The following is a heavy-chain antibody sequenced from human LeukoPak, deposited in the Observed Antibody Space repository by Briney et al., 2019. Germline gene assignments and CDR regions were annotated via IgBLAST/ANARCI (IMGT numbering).Heavy chain of an antibody. CDR3: ARDSLRVTYYDILTGYFDYYYMDV. Sequence: SETLSLTCTVSGGSISSYYWSWIRQPAGKGLEWIGRIYTSGSTNYNPSLKSRVTMSVDTSKNQFSLKLSSVTAADTAVYYCARDSLRVTYYDILTGYFDYYYMDVWGKGTTVTVSS. J-gene: IGHJ6*03. V-gene: IGHV4-4*07. CDR2: IYTSGST. D-gene: IGHD3-9*01. CDR1: GGSISSYY.